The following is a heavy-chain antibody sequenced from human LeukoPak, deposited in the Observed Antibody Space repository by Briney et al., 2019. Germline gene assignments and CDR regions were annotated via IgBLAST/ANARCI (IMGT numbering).Heavy chain of an antibody. V-gene: IGHV3-20*04. CDR3: ARDRAVAGKGVFDY. D-gene: IGHD6-19*01. CDR2: INWNGGST. Sequence: PGGSLRLSCAASGFTFDDYGMSWVRPAPGKGLEWVSGINWNGGSTGYADSVKGRFTISRDNAKNSLYLQMNSLRAEDTALYYCARDRAVAGKGVFDYWGQGTLVTVSS. J-gene: IGHJ4*02. CDR1: GFTFDDYG.